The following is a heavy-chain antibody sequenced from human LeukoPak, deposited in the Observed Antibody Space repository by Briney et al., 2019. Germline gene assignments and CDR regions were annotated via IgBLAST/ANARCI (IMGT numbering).Heavy chain of an antibody. CDR3: ARTYYYGSGSYYENWFDP. CDR2: INPHSGGT. CDR1: GYTFSDYY. D-gene: IGHD3-10*01. Sequence: ASVKVSYKAYGYTFSDYYIHWVRQAPGQGLEWMGWINPHSGGTNYAQKFQGRVTMTRDTSISTAYMELSRLRSDDTAVYYCARTYYYGSGSYYENWFDPWGQGTLVTVSS. J-gene: IGHJ5*02. V-gene: IGHV1-2*02.